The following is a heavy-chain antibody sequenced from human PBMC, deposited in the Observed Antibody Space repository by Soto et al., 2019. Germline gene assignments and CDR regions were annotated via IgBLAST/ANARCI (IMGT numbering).Heavy chain of an antibody. CDR3: AGGGVRTNGGYFDY. J-gene: IGHJ4*02. CDR1: GGTFSSYT. V-gene: IGHV1-69*02. CDR2: IIPILGIA. Sequence: QVQLVQSGAEVKKPGSSVKVSCKASGGTFSSYTISWVRQAPGQGLEWMGRIIPILGIANYAQKSQGRVTITEDKSTSTAYMELSSLRAEDTAVYYCAGGGVRTNGGYFDYWGQGTLLTVSS. D-gene: IGHD7-27*01.